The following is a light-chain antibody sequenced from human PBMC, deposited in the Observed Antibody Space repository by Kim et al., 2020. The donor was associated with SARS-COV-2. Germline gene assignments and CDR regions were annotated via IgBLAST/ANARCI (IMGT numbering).Light chain of an antibody. CDR2: RSN. J-gene: IGLJ2*01. CDR3: SAWDINLRAWI. CDR1: SNNIGYEG. Sequence: QAGLTQPPSVSKDLRQTATLTCTGNSNNIGYEGAAWLQQHQGHPPKLLCDRSNNRPSGISERLSASRSGNTASLTITGLQPEDEADYYCSAWDINLRAWIFGGVTQLTVL. V-gene: IGLV10-54*01.